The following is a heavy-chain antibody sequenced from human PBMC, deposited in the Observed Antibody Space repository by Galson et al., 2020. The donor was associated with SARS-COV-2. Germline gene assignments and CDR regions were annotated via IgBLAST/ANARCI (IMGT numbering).Heavy chain of an antibody. V-gene: IGHV4-59*08. CDR1: IGSMTSHY. D-gene: IGHD1-26*01. CDR2: ISYDGST. CDR3: AKLAEGRRSSEDY. J-gene: IGHJ4*02. Sequence: ETSETLSLTCAVSIGSMTSHYWSWIRQAPGKGLEWIGYISYDGSTTYNSSLKSRVTISIDTSKNQFSLRLTSVTAADTALYYCAKLAEGRRSSEDYWGQGTRVTVSS.